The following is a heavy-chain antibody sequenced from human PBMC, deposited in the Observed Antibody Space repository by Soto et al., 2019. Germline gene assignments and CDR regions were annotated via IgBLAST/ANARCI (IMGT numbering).Heavy chain of an antibody. CDR3: ARHVPNMIPYGMDV. J-gene: IGHJ6*02. V-gene: IGHV5-51*01. CDR2: IYPDDSDT. Sequence: GESLKISCNVSGYSFTNYWIGWVRQMPGKGLEWMGIIYPDDSDTRYSPSFQGQVTISADKSFSTAYLQWSSLKASDTAMYYCARHVPNMIPYGMDVWSQGTTVTVSS. CDR1: GYSFTNYW. D-gene: IGHD3-16*01.